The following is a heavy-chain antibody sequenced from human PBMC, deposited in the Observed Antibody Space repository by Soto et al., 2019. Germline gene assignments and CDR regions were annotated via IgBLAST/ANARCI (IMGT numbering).Heavy chain of an antibody. CDR1: GFTFSSYA. J-gene: IGHJ4*02. V-gene: IGHV3-23*01. D-gene: IGHD3-10*01. CDR2: ISGSGGST. CDR3: AKDVGKYYYGSGSYGYFDY. Sequence: EVQLLESGGGLVQPGGSLRLSCAASGFTFSSYAMSWVRQAPGKGLEWVSAISGSGGSTYYADSVKGRFTISRDNSKNTLYLQMNSLRAEDTAVYYCAKDVGKYYYGSGSYGYFDYWGQGTLVTVSS.